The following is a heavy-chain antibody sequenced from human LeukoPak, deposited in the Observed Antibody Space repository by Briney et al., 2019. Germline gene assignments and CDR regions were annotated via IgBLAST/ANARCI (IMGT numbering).Heavy chain of an antibody. CDR3: ATIGYCSGGGCSGFDY. J-gene: IGHJ4*02. CDR2: ISSSSYI. D-gene: IGHD2-15*01. V-gene: IGHV3-21*01. CDR1: GFTFSSYS. Sequence: GGSLRLSCAASGFTFSSYSMTWVRQAPGKGLEWVSSISSSSYIYYADSVKGRFTISRDNAKNSLYLQMNSLRAEDTAVYYCATIGYCSGGGCSGFDYWGQGTLVTVSS.